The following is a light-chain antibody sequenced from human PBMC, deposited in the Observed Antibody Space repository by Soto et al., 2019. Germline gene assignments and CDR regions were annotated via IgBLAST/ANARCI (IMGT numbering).Light chain of an antibody. CDR2: GAS. CDR1: QGISNF. V-gene: IGKV1-27*01. Sequence: DIQMTQSPSSLSASVGDRVTITCRASQGISNFLAWYQQKPGKVPKLLIYGASTLQSGVPSRFSGSGSGTDFPLTISSLQPEDVATYYCQKYNSAPRTFGQGTKLEIK. J-gene: IGKJ2*01. CDR3: QKYNSAPRT.